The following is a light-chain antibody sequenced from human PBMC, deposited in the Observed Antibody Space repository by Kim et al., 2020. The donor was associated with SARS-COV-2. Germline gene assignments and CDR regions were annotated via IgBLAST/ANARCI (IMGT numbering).Light chain of an antibody. V-gene: IGLV3-21*04. J-gene: IGLJ2*01. CDR1: NIGSKS. CDR2: YDS. Sequence: SYELTQPPSVSVAPGKTARITCGGNNIGSKSVNWYQQKPGQAPVLVIYYDSDRPSGIPERFSGSNSGNTATLTISRVEAGDEADYYCQVWDSSSEHPVFG. CDR3: QVWDSSSEHPV.